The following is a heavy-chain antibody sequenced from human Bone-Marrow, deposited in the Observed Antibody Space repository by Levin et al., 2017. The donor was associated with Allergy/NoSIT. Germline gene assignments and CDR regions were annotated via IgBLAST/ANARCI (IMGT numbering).Heavy chain of an antibody. J-gene: IGHJ4*02. D-gene: IGHD1-7*01. CDR2: ISTSGYSI. Sequence: PGGSLRLSCAASGFNFNDFFMAWIRQAPGKGLEWIAYISTSGYSISYADSVKGRFTISRDNAKTSLFLQMNSLRLEDTARYYCVRVGEAGELRHWGCDLWGQGSLVTVSA. CDR1: GFNFNDFF. V-gene: IGHV3-11*01. CDR3: VRVGEAGELRHWGCDL.